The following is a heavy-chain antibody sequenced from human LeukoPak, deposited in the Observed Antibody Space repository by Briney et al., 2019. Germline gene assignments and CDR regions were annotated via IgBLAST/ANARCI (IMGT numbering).Heavy chain of an antibody. CDR1: GFTFSYYS. Sequence: PGGSLRLSCAASGFTFSYYSMSWVRQAPGKGLEWLSYISSRTSTTFYADSVKGRFTISRDNAKNSLYLQMNDLRVEDTAVYYCARDQDPGRDGMDVWGQGTTVTVSS. CDR2: ISSRTSTT. CDR3: ARDQDPGRDGMDV. V-gene: IGHV3-48*01. J-gene: IGHJ6*02.